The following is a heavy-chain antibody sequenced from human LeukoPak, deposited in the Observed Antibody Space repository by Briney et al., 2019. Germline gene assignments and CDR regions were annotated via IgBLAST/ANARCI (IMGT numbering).Heavy chain of an antibody. V-gene: IGHV3-33*06. CDR2: IWYDGSNK. J-gene: IGHJ4*02. CDR1: GFTFSSYG. CDR3: AKYGPQDSGSSHFDY. Sequence: PGGSLRLSCAASGFTFSSYGMHWVRQAPGKGLEWVAVIWYDGSNKYYADSVKGRFTISRDNSKNTLYLQMNSLRAEDTAIYYWAKYGPQDSGSSHFDYWGQGALVTVSS. D-gene: IGHD1-26*01.